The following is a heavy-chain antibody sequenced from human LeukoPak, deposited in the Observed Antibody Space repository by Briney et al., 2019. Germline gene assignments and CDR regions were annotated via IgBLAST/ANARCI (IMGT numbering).Heavy chain of an antibody. CDR1: GYTFTSYD. V-gene: IGHV1-8*01. CDR3: ARGGNNVLLWFGETWFDP. Sequence: ASVKVSCKASGYTFTSYDINWVRQATGQGLEWMGWMNPNSGNTGYAQKFQGRVTMTRNTSISTAYMELSSLRSEDTAVYYCARGGNNVLLWFGETWFDPWGQGTLVTVSS. D-gene: IGHD3-10*01. CDR2: MNPNSGNT. J-gene: IGHJ5*02.